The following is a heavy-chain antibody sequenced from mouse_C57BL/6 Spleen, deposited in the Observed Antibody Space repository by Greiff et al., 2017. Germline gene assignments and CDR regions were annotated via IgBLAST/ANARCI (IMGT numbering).Heavy chain of an antibody. CDR2: IYPGDGDT. V-gene: IGHV1-82*01. J-gene: IGHJ1*03. CDR3: ARVVLDYGSSHGGYFDV. D-gene: IGHD1-1*01. Sequence: VQLQQSGPELVKPGASVKISCKASGYAFSSSWMNWVKQRPGKGLEWIGRIYPGDGDTNYNGKFKGKATLTADKSSSTAYMQLSSLTSEDSAVYVCARVVLDYGSSHGGYFDVWGTGTTVTVSS. CDR1: GYAFSSSW.